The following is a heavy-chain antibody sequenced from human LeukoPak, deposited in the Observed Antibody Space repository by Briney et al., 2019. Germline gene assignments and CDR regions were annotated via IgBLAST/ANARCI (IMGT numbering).Heavy chain of an antibody. CDR2: ISSSSSTI. CDR1: GFTFSSYS. CDR3: ARTNTGGSSWYEA. D-gene: IGHD1-26*01. V-gene: IGHV3-48*01. Sequence: GGSLRLSCAASGFTFSSYSMNWVRQAPGKGLEWVSYISSSSSTIYYADSVKGRFTISRDNAKNSLYLQMNRLRAEDTAVYYCARTNTGGSSWYEAWGQGTLVTVSS. J-gene: IGHJ5*02.